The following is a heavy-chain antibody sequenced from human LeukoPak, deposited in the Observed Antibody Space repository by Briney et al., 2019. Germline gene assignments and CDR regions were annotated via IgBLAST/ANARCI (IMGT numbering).Heavy chain of an antibody. CDR2: INTNTGNP. J-gene: IGHJ5*02. Sequence: ASVKVSCKASKYTLTDHDIHWVRQAPGQGLEWMGWINTNTGNPTYAQGFTGRFVFSLDTSVSTAYLQISSLKAEDTAVYYCARDRPPYTAMVSRWFDPWGQGTLVTVSS. CDR1: KYTLTDHD. CDR3: ARDRPPYTAMVSRWFDP. D-gene: IGHD5-18*01. V-gene: IGHV7-4-1*02.